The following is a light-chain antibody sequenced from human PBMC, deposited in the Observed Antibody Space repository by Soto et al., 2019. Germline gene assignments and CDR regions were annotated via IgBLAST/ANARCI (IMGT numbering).Light chain of an antibody. J-gene: IGKJ1*01. V-gene: IGKV3-15*01. CDR2: RTS. CDR1: QSISSN. CDR3: QQYNSQWT. Sequence: ETVMTQSPATLSVSPGERATLSCRASQSISSNLAWYQQKPGQAPRLLMFRTSTRATGVPARFSGSGSGTEFNITISSLQSEDFAVYYCQQYNSQWTFGPGTKVEI.